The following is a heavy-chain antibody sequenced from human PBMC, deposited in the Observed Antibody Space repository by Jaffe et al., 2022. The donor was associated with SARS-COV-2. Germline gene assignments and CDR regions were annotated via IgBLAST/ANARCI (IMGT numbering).Heavy chain of an antibody. V-gene: IGHV1-24*01. CDR1: GYTLTELS. CDR3: ATVENGLYGERVDTAMVT. CDR2: FDPEDGET. J-gene: IGHJ4*02. Sequence: QVQLVQSGAEVKKPGASVKVSCKVSGYTLTELSMHWVRQAPGKGLEWMGGFDPEDGETIYAQKFQGRVTMTEDTSTDTAYMELSSLRSEDTAVYYCATVENGLYGERVDTAMVTWGQGTLVTVSS. D-gene: IGHD5-18*01.